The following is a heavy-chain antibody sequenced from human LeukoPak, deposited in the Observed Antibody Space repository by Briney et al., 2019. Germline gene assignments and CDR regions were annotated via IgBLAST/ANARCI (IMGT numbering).Heavy chain of an antibody. CDR1: GFTFSDYY. V-gene: IGHV3-11*01. CDR2: ISSSGTTI. Sequence: GGSLRLSCAASGFTFSDYYMSWIRQAPGKGLEWVSYISSSGTTIYYADSVKGRFTISRDNAKNSLYLQMNSLRAEDTAVYYCASVGTSSAYNLDYWGQGTLVTVSS. D-gene: IGHD3-22*01. J-gene: IGHJ4*02. CDR3: ASVGTSSAYNLDY.